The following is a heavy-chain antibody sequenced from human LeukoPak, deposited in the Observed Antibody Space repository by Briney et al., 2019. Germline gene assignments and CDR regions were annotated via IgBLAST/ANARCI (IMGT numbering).Heavy chain of an antibody. CDR2: ISSSSSYI. Sequence: GGSLRLSCAASGFTSSSYSMNWVRQAPGKGLEWVSSISSSSSYIYYADSVKGRFTISRDNAKNSLYLQMNSLRAEDTAVYYCASRTCGGDCSPFFYYYYYMDVWGKGTTVTVSS. D-gene: IGHD2-21*01. CDR3: ASRTCGGDCSPFFYYYYYMDV. CDR1: GFTSSSYS. V-gene: IGHV3-21*01. J-gene: IGHJ6*03.